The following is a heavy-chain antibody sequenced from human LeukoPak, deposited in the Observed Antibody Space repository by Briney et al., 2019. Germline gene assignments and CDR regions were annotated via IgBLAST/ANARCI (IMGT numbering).Heavy chain of an antibody. V-gene: IGHV4-39*07. J-gene: IGHJ4*02. Sequence: SETLSLTCTVSGGSISSSTYYWGWIRQPPGKGLEWIGSIFYSGNTLYNPSLKSRVTVSVDTSRNQFSLKLTSVTAADTAVYYCATGQRVDGGNSVDYWGQGTLVTVSS. CDR1: GGSISSSTYY. D-gene: IGHD4-23*01. CDR2: IFYSGNT. CDR3: ATGQRVDGGNSVDY.